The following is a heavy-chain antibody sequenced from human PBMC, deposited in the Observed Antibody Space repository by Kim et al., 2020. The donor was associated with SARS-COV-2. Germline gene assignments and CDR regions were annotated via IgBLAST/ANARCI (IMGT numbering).Heavy chain of an antibody. D-gene: IGHD3-10*01. Sequence: SETLSLTCTVSGGSISSYYWSWIRQPPGKGLEWIGYIYYSGSTNYNPSLKSRVTISVDTSKNQFSLKLGSVTAADTAVSYCAGDLQMVRGPPPGGGALGDWGQGTLVTVSS. CDR2: IYYSGST. CDR3: AGDLQMVRGPPPGGGALGD. J-gene: IGHJ1*01. V-gene: IGHV4-59*01. CDR1: GGSISSYY.